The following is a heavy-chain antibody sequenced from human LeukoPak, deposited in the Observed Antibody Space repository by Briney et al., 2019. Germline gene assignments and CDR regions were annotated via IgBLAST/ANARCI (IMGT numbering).Heavy chain of an antibody. D-gene: IGHD6-19*01. CDR2: MNPNSGNT. Sequence: ASVKVSCKASGYTFTGYDINWVRQATGQGLEWMGWMNPNSGNTGYAQKFQGRVTMTRNTSISTAYMELSSLRSEDTAVYYCARGGEYSSGWYGYYYYGMDVWGQGTTVTVSS. J-gene: IGHJ6*02. CDR3: ARGGEYSSGWYGYYYYGMDV. V-gene: IGHV1-8*01. CDR1: GYTFTGYD.